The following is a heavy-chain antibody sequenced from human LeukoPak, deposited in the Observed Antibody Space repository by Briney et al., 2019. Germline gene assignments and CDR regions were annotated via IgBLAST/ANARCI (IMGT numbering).Heavy chain of an antibody. D-gene: IGHD6-19*01. J-gene: IGHJ4*02. CDR1: GFTFNAYG. Sequence: PGGSLRLSCAASGFTFNAYGMHWVRQAPGKGLEWVAFIRADGNTTYYADSVKGRFTISRDNSENTLFLHMSSLGADETAVYYCATYVGYSSAWYLGYWGQGTLVTVGS. CDR2: IRADGNTT. V-gene: IGHV3-30*02. CDR3: ATYVGYSSAWYLGY.